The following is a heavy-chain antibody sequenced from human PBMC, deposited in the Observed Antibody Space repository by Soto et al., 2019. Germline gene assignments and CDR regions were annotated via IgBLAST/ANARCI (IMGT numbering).Heavy chain of an antibody. CDR3: ARGLKDPVTTFGVVDY. CDR1: GYTFTSYD. J-gene: IGHJ4*02. Sequence: GASVKVSCKASGYTFTSYDINWVRQATGQGLEWMGWMNPNSGNTGYAQKFQGRVTMTRNTSISTAYMELSSLRSEDTAVYYCARGLKDPVTTFGVVDYWGQGTLVTVSS. D-gene: IGHD3-16*01. V-gene: IGHV1-8*01. CDR2: MNPNSGNT.